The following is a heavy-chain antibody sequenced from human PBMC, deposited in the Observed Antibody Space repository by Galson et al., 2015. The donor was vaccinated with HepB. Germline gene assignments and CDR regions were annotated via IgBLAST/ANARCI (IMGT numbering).Heavy chain of an antibody. J-gene: IGHJ4*02. Sequence: QSGAEVKKPGESLKISCKGSGYSFTSYWIGWVRQMPGKGLEWMGIIYPGDSDTRYSPSFQGQVTISADKSISTAYLQWSSLKASDTAMYYCARERAYCSGGSCYPLAFDYWGQGTLVTVSS. CDR1: GYSFTSYW. D-gene: IGHD2-15*01. CDR3: ARERAYCSGGSCYPLAFDY. V-gene: IGHV5-51*01. CDR2: IYPGDSDT.